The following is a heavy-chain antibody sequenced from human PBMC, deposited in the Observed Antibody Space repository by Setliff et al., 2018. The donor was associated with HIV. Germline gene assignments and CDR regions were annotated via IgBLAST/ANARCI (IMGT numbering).Heavy chain of an antibody. CDR1: GFSLTTSGMC. D-gene: IGHD1-1*01. V-gene: IGHV2-70*17. CDR3: AYSGRQLRGPYFDF. J-gene: IGHJ4*02. CDR2: IDWDDDK. Sequence: SGPTLVNPTPTLTLTCTFSGFSLTTSGMCISWVRQSPGKAPEWLGRIDWDDDKFYSTSLKSRLTVTKDTSKNRVVFTMTNMDPVDTATYYCAYSGRQLRGPYFDFWGQGTPVTVSS.